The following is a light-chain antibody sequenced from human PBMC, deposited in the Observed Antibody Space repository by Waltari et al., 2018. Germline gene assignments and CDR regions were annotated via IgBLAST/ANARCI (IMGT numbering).Light chain of an antibody. Sequence: DIVMTQSPDSLAVSLGERATINCDSSQSVLYSSNNKNYLAWYQQKPGQPPKLLIYWASTWDSGVPDRFSGSGSGTDFTLSISSLQAEDVAFYYCQQYYTTPWTFGQGTKVEIK. CDR3: QQYYTTPWT. V-gene: IGKV4-1*01. J-gene: IGKJ1*01. CDR1: QSVLYSSNNKNY. CDR2: WAS.